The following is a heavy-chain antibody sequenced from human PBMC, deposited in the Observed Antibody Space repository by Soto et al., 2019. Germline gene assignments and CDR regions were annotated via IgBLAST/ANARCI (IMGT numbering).Heavy chain of an antibody. D-gene: IGHD6-13*01. Sequence: QVQLVESGGGVVQPGRSLRLSCAASGFTFSSYGMHWVRQAPGKGLEWVAVISYDGSNKYYADSVKGRFTISRDNSKNTLYLQMNSLRAEYTAVYYCAKEGIAAAGTYYYYGMDVWGQGTTVTVSS. V-gene: IGHV3-30*18. CDR1: GFTFSSYG. CDR2: ISYDGSNK. CDR3: AKEGIAAAGTYYYYGMDV. J-gene: IGHJ6*02.